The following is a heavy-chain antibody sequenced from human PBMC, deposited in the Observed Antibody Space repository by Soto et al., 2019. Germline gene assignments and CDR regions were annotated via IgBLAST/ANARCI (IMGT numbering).Heavy chain of an antibody. Sequence: PGESLKISCKGSGYSFTSYWINWVCQMPGKGLEWMGIIYPGDSDTRYSPSFQGQVTISADKSISTAYLQWSSLKASDTAMYYCARRPTVGSFGMDVWGQGTTVTVSS. J-gene: IGHJ6*02. V-gene: IGHV5-51*01. D-gene: IGHD3-10*01. CDR3: ARRPTVGSFGMDV. CDR1: GYSFTSYW. CDR2: IYPGDSDT.